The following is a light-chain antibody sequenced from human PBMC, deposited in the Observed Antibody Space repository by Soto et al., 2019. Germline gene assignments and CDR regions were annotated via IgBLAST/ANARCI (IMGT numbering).Light chain of an antibody. CDR2: EVS. CDR1: ISDVGSHNL. V-gene: IGLV2-23*02. Sequence: QSVLTQPASVSGSPGQSITISCTGTISDVGSHNLVSWYQQHPDKAPKLIIYEVSERPLGVSSRFSGSKSGNTASLTVSGLQPDDEADYHCCSFAGSNPFPYVFGTGTKVTVL. J-gene: IGLJ1*01. CDR3: CSFAGSNPFPYV.